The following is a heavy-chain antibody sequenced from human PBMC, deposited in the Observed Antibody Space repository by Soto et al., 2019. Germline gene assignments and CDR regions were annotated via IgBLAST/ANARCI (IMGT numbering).Heavy chain of an antibody. J-gene: IGHJ5*02. CDR2: IYYSGST. Sequence: SETLSLTCTVSGDSMSSSNYHWGWIRQPPGKGLEWIGSIYYSGSTYYNPSLKSRVTISIDTSKNQFSLKLTSVTAADTAVYYCARHSVAAAAYDGNWFDPWGQGTLVTVSS. D-gene: IGHD6-13*01. V-gene: IGHV4-39*01. CDR1: GDSMSSSNYH. CDR3: ARHSVAAAAYDGNWFDP.